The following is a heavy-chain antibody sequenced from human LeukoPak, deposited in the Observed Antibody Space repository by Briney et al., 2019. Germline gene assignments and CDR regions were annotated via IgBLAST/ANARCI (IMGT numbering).Heavy chain of an antibody. CDR3: ARGDGYNYPYYYYYYMDV. J-gene: IGHJ6*03. D-gene: IGHD5-24*01. CDR1: GYTFTSYG. Sequence: ASVKVSCKASGYTFTSYGISWVRQAPGQGLEWMGWISAYNGNTKYAQRLQGRVTMTTDTSTTTAYVELRSLRSDDTAVYYCARGDGYNYPYYYYYYMDVWGKGTTVTVSS. V-gene: IGHV1-18*01. CDR2: ISAYNGNT.